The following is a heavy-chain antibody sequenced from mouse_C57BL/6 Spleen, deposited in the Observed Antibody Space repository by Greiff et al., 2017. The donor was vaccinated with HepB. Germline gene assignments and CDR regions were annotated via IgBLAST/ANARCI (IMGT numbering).Heavy chain of an antibody. CDR2: FYPGSGSI. CDR1: GYTFTEYT. D-gene: IGHD2-5*01. Sequence: QVQLQQSGAELVKPGASVKLSCKASGYTFTEYTIHWVKQRSGQGLEWIGWFYPGSGSIKYNEKFKDKATLTADKSSSTVYMELSRLTSEDSAVYFCARHEGRYYSNYEWAMDYWGQGTSVTVSS. CDR3: ARHEGRYYSNYEWAMDY. V-gene: IGHV1-62-2*01. J-gene: IGHJ4*01.